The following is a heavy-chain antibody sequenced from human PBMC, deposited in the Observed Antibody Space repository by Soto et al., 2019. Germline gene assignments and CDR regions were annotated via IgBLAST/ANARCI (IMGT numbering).Heavy chain of an antibody. CDR3: AKSGCSSTSCYAAAPVDY. CDR2: ISGSGGST. D-gene: IGHD2-2*01. CDR1: GFTFSSYA. Sequence: QPGGSLRLSCAASGFTFSSYAMSWVRQAPGKVLEWVSAISGSGGSTYYADSVKGRFTISRDNSKNTLYLQMNSLRAEDTAVYYCAKSGCSSTSCYAAAPVDYWGQGTLATISS. J-gene: IGHJ4*02. V-gene: IGHV3-23*01.